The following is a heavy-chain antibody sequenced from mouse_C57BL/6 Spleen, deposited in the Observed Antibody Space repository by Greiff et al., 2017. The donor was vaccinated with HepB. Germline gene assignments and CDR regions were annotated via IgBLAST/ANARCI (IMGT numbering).Heavy chain of an antibody. Sequence: VQLQQPGAELVMPGASVKLSCKASGYTFTSYWMHWVKQRPGQGLEWIGEIDPSDSYTNYNQKFKGKSTLTVDKSSSTAYMQLSSLTSEDSAVYYCARGGDSSGYGDYWGQGTTLTVSS. CDR2: IDPSDSYT. CDR3: ARGGDSSGYGDY. CDR1: GYTFTSYW. J-gene: IGHJ2*01. V-gene: IGHV1-69*01. D-gene: IGHD3-2*02.